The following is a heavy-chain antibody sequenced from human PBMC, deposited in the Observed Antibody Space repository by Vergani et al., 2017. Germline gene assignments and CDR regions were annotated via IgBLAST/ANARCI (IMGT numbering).Heavy chain of an antibody. CDR2: IYYSGST. CDR1: GGSFSGYY. V-gene: IGHV4-34*01. Sequence: QVQLQQWGAGLLKPSETLSLTCAVYGGSFSGYYWSWIRQHPGKGLEWIGYIYYSGSTYYNPSLKSRVTISVDTSKNQFSLKLSSVTAADTAVYYCARHCSSTSCYYYYYYGMDVWGQGTTVTVSS. D-gene: IGHD2-2*01. CDR3: ARHCSSTSCYYYYYYGMDV. J-gene: IGHJ6*02.